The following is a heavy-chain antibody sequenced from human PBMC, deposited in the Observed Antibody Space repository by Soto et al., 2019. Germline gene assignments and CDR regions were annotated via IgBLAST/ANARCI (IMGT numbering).Heavy chain of an antibody. D-gene: IGHD3-10*01. J-gene: IGHJ5*02. CDR1: GYTFTNDD. Sequence: QVQLVQSGAEVKKPGASVKVSCKTSGYTFTNDDINWVRQAAGQGLEWIGWMSPNSGNTGYAQKFQGRVTLTRDTSISTAYMELSSLRSEDTAVYYCARGMSDGFGEVSWGQGTLDTVSS. V-gene: IGHV1-8*02. CDR3: ARGMSDGFGEVS. CDR2: MSPNSGNT.